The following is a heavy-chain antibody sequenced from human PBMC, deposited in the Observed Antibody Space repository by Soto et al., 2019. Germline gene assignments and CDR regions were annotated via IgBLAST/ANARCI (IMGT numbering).Heavy chain of an antibody. CDR2: INPDNGNT. D-gene: IGHD6-13*01. V-gene: IGHV1-3*01. CDR3: ARGIAAGQLDP. CDR1: GYTFTRYT. Sequence: ASVKVSCKASGYTFTRYTMNWVRQAPGQRLEWVGWINPDNGNTKSSQKFQDRVIITRDTSASTTYMDLSSLRSEDTAVYYCARGIAAGQLDPWGQGTLVTVSS. J-gene: IGHJ5*02.